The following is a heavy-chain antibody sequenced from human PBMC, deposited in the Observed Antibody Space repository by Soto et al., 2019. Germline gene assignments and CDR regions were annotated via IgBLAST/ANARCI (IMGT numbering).Heavy chain of an antibody. CDR2: IYYTGST. Sequence: QVQLQESGPGLVKPSQTLSLTCTVSGGSISSGDYYWSWIRQPPGKGLEWIGYIYYTGSTYYNPSLQSRVTMSVDTSKSQFSLKLRSVTAADTAVYYCACWPANGMDVWGQGTTVTVSS. CDR1: GGSISSGDYY. V-gene: IGHV4-30-4*01. CDR3: ACWPANGMDV. J-gene: IGHJ6*02.